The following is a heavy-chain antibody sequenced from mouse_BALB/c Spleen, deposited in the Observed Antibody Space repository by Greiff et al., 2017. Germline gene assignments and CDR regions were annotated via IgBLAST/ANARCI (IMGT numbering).Heavy chain of an antibody. D-gene: IGHD1-1*01. CDR2: ISYDGSN. CDR3: ARVGTTVVQYAMDY. CDR1: GYSITSGYY. V-gene: IGHV3-6*02. Sequence: EVKLMESGPGLVKPSQSLSLTCSVTGYSITSGYYWNWIRQFPGNKLEWMGYISYDGSNNYNPSLKNRISITRDTSKNQFFLKLNSVTTEDTATYYCARVGTTVVQYAMDYWGQGTSVTVSS. J-gene: IGHJ4*01.